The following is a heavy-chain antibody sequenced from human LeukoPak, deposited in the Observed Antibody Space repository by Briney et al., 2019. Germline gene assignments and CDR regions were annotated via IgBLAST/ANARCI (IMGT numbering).Heavy chain of an antibody. V-gene: IGHV3-30*02. D-gene: IGHD3-22*01. CDR1: GFTFSSYG. Sequence: GGSLRLSCAASGFTFSSYGMHWVRQAPGKGLEWVAFIRYDGSNKYYADSVKGRFTISRDNDKNSMYLQMNSLRDDDTAVYYCARDCGRSGYPHYYHYYFMDVWGKGTTVTVSS. CDR2: IRYDGSNK. J-gene: IGHJ6*03. CDR3: ARDCGRSGYPHYYHYYFMDV.